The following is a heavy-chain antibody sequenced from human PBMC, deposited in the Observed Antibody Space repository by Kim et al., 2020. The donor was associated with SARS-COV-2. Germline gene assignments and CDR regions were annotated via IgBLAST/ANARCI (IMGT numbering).Heavy chain of an antibody. J-gene: IGHJ4*02. CDR3: ARVPRSYYDSSSDD. CDR1: GGSFSGYY. D-gene: IGHD3-22*01. V-gene: IGHV4-34*01. CDR2: INHSGST. Sequence: SETLSLTCAVYGGSFSGYYWSWIRQPPGKGLEWIGEINHSGSTNYNPSLKSRVTISVETSKNQFSLKLSSVTAADTAVYYCARVPRSYYDSSSDDWGQGTLVTVSS.